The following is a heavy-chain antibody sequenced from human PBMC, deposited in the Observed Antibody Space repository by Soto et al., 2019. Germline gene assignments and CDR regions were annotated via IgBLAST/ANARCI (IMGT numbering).Heavy chain of an antibody. CDR1: GFTFDDYA. V-gene: IGHV3-9*01. Sequence: EVQLVESGGGLVQPGRSLRLSCAASGFTFDDYAMHWVRQAPGKGLEWVSGISWNSGSIGYADSVKGRFTISRDNAKNSLYLQMNSLRAEDTALYYCAKERRGYSYGFDAFDIWGQGTMVTVSS. D-gene: IGHD5-18*01. CDR3: AKERRGYSYGFDAFDI. J-gene: IGHJ3*02. CDR2: ISWNSGSI.